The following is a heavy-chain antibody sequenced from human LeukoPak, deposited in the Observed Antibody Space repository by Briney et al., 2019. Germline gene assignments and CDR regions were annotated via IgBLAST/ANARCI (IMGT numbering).Heavy chain of an antibody. D-gene: IGHD4-17*01. V-gene: IGHV1-2*02. CDR1: GYTFTGYY. CDR3: ASDHDYGDHSWAYYFDH. Sequence: GASVKVSCKASGYTFTGYYMHWVRQAPGQGLEWMGWINPNSGGTNYAQKFHGRVTMTRDTSISTAYMELSRLRSDDTAVYYCASDHDYGDHSWAYYFDHWGQGTLVTVSS. CDR2: INPNSGGT. J-gene: IGHJ4*02.